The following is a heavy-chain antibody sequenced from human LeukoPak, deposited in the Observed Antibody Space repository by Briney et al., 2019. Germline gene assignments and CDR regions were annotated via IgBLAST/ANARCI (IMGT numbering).Heavy chain of an antibody. V-gene: IGHV4-39*07. CDR1: GDSISSTNFY. D-gene: IGHD1-14*01. CDR2: IYNTGST. CDR3: VRSVLDTGAYAYDI. Sequence: SEALSLTCTVSGDSISSTNFYWGWIRQPPGKGLEWIGSIYNTGSTYYNPSLKSRVTISVDSSKNQFSLILNSVTAADTAIYYCVRSVLDTGAYAYDIWGQATPVTVSS. J-gene: IGHJ3*02.